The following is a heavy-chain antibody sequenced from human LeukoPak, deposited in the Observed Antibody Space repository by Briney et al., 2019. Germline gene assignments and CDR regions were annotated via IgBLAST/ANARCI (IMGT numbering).Heavy chain of an antibody. V-gene: IGHV5-51*01. CDR3: ARHQTVAGGVEFDY. CDR1: GYSFTSYW. J-gene: IGHJ4*02. CDR2: INPGDSDT. Sequence: GECLKISCKGSGYSFTSYWIGWVRRMPGKGLEWMGIINPGDSDTRYSPSFQGQVIISADKSISTAYLQWSSLKASDTAMYYCARHQTVAGGVEFDYWGQGTLVTVSS. D-gene: IGHD6-19*01.